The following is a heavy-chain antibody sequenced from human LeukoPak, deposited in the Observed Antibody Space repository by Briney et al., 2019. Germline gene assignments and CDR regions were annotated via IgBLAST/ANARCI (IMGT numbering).Heavy chain of an antibody. J-gene: IGHJ4*02. D-gene: IGHD6-19*01. CDR1: GGSISSSSYY. Sequence: TSETLSLTCTVSGGSISSSSYYWAWIRQPPGKGLEWIGSIYYSGSTYYNPSLKSRVTISVDTSKNQFSLKLSSVTAADTAVYYCARPQRAVAGRIDYWGQGTLVTVSS. CDR2: IYYSGST. CDR3: ARPQRAVAGRIDY. V-gene: IGHV4-39*01.